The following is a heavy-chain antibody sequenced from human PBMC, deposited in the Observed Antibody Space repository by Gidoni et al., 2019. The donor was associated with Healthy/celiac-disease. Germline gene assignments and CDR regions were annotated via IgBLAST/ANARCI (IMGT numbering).Heavy chain of an antibody. D-gene: IGHD3-22*01. Sequence: EVQLVVSGGCLVKPGGSLRLSCAASGFTFSSYSMNWVRQAPGKRLEWVSSISSSSSYIYYADSEKGRFTISRDNAKNSLYLQMNSLRAEDTAVYYCASFYYDSSGYPFDAFDIWGQGTMVTVSS. CDR1: GFTFSSYS. J-gene: IGHJ3*02. CDR2: ISSSSSYI. CDR3: ASFYYDSSGYPFDAFDI. V-gene: IGHV3-21*01.